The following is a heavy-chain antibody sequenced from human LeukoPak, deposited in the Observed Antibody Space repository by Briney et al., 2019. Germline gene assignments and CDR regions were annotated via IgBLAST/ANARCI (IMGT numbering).Heavy chain of an antibody. D-gene: IGHD1-7*01. CDR1: GGSIFGYD. V-gene: IGHV4-59*08. CDR2: IYYTGST. CDR3: ARTWHYDTTDYFPFDY. Sequence: SETLSLTCTVSGGSIFGYDWSWIRQPPGKGLEWIGYIYYTGSTKYSPSLKSRLAMSVDTSKNQFSLNLSSVTAADTAVYYCARTWHYDTTDYFPFDYWGQGILVTVSS. J-gene: IGHJ4*02.